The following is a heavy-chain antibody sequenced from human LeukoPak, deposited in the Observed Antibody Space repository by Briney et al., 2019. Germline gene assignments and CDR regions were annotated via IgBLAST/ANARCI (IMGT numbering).Heavy chain of an antibody. V-gene: IGHV3-23*01. CDR3: VKGMEDYDILTGVLDV. CDR2: ISGSGGST. J-gene: IGHJ6*02. CDR1: GFTFSSYA. Sequence: GGSLRLSCAASGFTFSSYAMSWVRQAPGKGLEWVSAISGSGGSTYYADSVKGRFTISRDNSKNTLYLQMSSLRAEGTAVYYCVKGMEDYDILTGVLDVWGQGTTVTVPS. D-gene: IGHD3-9*01.